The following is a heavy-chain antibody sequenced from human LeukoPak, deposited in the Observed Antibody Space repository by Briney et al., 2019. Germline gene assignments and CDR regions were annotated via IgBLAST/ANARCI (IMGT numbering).Heavy chain of an antibody. D-gene: IGHD6-19*01. Sequence: PGRSLRLSCAASRFTFNTYAMHWVRQAPGRGLEWVAVISSDGSNQYYADSVKGRFTISRDNSKNTLYLQMNSLRAEDTAVYYCAREQWLVPNTIDPWGQGTLVTVSS. J-gene: IGHJ5*02. CDR2: ISSDGSNQ. CDR3: AREQWLVPNTIDP. CDR1: RFTFNTYA. V-gene: IGHV3-30*04.